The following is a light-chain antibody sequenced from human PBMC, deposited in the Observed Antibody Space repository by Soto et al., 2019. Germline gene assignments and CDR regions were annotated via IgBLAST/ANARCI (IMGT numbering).Light chain of an antibody. CDR1: SSDIGGYYY. J-gene: IGLJ1*01. Sequence: HSVLTQPASVSGSPGQSITISCTGTSSDIGGYYYVSWYQHHPGKAPKLLIYQVTNRPSRVSNRFSGSKSGNTASLTISGLQADDEADYYSTSYSSSDIFYVFGTGTKV. CDR2: QVT. V-gene: IGLV2-14*01. CDR3: TSYSSSDIFYV.